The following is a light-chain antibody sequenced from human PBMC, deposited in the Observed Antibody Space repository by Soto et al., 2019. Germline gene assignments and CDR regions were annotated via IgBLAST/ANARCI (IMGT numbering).Light chain of an antibody. CDR2: DDD. J-gene: IGLJ3*02. V-gene: IGLV1-51*01. CDR1: NSNIGANS. Sequence: QSVLTQPPSVSAAPGQKVTISCSGSNSNIGANSVSWYQHLPGTAPKVVIYDDDKQPSGIPDRFSGSKSGTSATLDITGLQIGDEADYYCGTWHSTLSVEWVFGGGTQLTVL. CDR3: GTWHSTLSVEWV.